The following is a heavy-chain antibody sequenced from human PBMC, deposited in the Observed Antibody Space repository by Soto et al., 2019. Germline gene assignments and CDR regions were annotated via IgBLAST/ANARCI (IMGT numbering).Heavy chain of an antibody. CDR3: ARDPPTIASAGREDY. CDR1: GDTFTSYG. Sequence: VQLVQSGAEVKKPGASAKVSCKASGDTFTSYGISWVRQAPGQGLEWMGWISAYNGNTNYAQKLQGRVTMTTDTSTSTAYMELRSLRSDDTAVYYCARDPPTIASAGREDYWGQGTLVTVSS. J-gene: IGHJ4*02. CDR2: ISAYNGNT. D-gene: IGHD6-13*01. V-gene: IGHV1-18*01.